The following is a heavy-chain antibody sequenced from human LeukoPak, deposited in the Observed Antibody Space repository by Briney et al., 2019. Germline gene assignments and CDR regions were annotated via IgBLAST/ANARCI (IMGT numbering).Heavy chain of an antibody. J-gene: IGHJ4*02. D-gene: IGHD4/OR15-4a*01. Sequence: GGSLRLSCTVSGFTVSSNSMSWVRQAPGKGLEWVSFIYSGTIHYSDSVKGRFTISRDNSKNTLYLQMNSLRAEDTAVYYCARRAGAYSHLYDYWGQGTLVTVSS. CDR2: IYSGTI. CDR1: GFTVSSNS. V-gene: IGHV3-53*01. CDR3: ARRAGAYSHLYDY.